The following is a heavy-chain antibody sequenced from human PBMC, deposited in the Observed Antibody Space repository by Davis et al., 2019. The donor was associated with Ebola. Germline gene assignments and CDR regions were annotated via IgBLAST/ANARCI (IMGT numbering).Heavy chain of an antibody. D-gene: IGHD5-18*01. CDR2: IYHSGST. CDR1: GGSISSYY. V-gene: IGHV4-39*07. CDR3: ARETNTAMVTWYFDY. Sequence: MPSETLSLTCSVSGGSISSYYLSCVRQPPGKGLEWIGSIYHSGSTYYNPSLKSRVTISVDTSKNQFSLKLSSVTAADTAVYYCARETNTAMVTWYFDYWGQGTLVTVSS. J-gene: IGHJ4*02.